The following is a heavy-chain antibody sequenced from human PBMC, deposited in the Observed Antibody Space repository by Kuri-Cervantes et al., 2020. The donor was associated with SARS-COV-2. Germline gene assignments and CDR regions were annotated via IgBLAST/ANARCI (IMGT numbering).Heavy chain of an antibody. CDR3: ASAGADAFDI. D-gene: IGHD3-10*01. CDR2: INQHGSDK. V-gene: IGHV3-7*01. J-gene: IGHJ3*02. CDR1: GFTFSTYY. Sequence: GESLKISCAASGFTFSTYYMSWVRQAPGKGLEWVANINQHGSDKYYVGSVEGRFTISRDNAKNSLYLQMNSLRAEDTAVYYCASAGADAFDIWGQGTMVTVSS.